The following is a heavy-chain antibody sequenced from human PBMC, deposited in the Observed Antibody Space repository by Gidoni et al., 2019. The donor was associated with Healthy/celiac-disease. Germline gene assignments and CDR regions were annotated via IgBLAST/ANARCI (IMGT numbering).Heavy chain of an antibody. J-gene: IGHJ4*02. CDR1: GYTFTSYG. Sequence: QVQLVQSGAEVKKPGASVKVSCKASGYTFTSYGISWVRQAPGQGLEWMGWISAYNGNTNYAQKLQGRVTMTTDTSTSTAYMELRSLRSDDTAVYYCARGPDPYYDILTGSTPFDYWGQGTLVTVSS. V-gene: IGHV1-18*01. D-gene: IGHD3-9*01. CDR2: ISAYNGNT. CDR3: ARGPDPYYDILTGSTPFDY.